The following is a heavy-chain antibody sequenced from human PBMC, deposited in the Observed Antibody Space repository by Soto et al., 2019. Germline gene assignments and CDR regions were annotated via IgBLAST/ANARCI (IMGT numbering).Heavy chain of an antibody. CDR1: GFTFSTYA. CDR3: AATRYYYDSNGYQF. Sequence: QVQLVESGGGVVQPGRSLRLSCSASGFTFSTYALHWVRQAPGKGLQWVAVISSDGNNRYYADSVKGRFTISRDNAKNTLYLQMNSLSPEDTAVYYCAATRYYYDSNGYQFWGQGTLVTVSS. CDR2: ISSDGNNR. J-gene: IGHJ4*02. D-gene: IGHD3-22*01. V-gene: IGHV3-30-3*01.